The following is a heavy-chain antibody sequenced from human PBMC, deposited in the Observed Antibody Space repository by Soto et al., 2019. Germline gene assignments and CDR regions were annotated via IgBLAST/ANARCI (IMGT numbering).Heavy chain of an antibody. CDR3: ARQSLFGVVIDDY. J-gene: IGHJ4*02. D-gene: IGHD3-3*01. CDR1: GGSISSSSYY. CDR2: IYYSGST. V-gene: IGHV4-39*01. Sequence: QLQLQESGPGLVKPSETLSLTCTVSGGSISSSSYYWGWIRQPPGKGLEWIGSIYYSGSTYYNPSLKSRVTISVDTSKNQFSLKLSSVTAADTAVYYCARQSLFGVVIDDYWGQGTLVTVSS.